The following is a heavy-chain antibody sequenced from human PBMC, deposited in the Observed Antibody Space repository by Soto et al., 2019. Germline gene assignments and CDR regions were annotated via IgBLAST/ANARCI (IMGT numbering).Heavy chain of an antibody. CDR1: GFSLITGGVS. V-gene: IGHV2-5*02. Sequence: QITLKESGPTQVKPTQTLTLTCTFSGFSLITGGVSVAWIRQPPGKALEWLALISGDDEKRYNPSLKSRLTITKDTTKNQVVFTMTNMDPLDTATYYCSHRRGMIMDVWGQGTTVTVSS. CDR3: SHRRGMIMDV. J-gene: IGHJ6*02. D-gene: IGHD3-16*01. CDR2: ISGDDEK.